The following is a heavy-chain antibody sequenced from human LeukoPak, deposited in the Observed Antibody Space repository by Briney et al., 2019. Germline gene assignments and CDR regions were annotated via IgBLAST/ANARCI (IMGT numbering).Heavy chain of an antibody. CDR2: INHSGST. D-gene: IGHD6-13*01. V-gene: IGHV4-34*01. J-gene: IGHJ4*02. Sequence: PSETLSLTCAVYGGSFSGYYWSWIRQPPGKGLEWIGEINHSGSTNYNPSLKSRVTISVDTSKNQFPLKLSSVTAADTAVYYCARVWYSSSWTIDYWGQGTLVTVSS. CDR3: ARVWYSSSWTIDY. CDR1: GGSFSGYY.